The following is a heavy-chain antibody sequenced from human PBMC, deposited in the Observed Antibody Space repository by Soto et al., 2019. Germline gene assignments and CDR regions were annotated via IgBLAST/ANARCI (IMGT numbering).Heavy chain of an antibody. V-gene: IGHV4-59*08. D-gene: IGHD1-26*01. CDR2: IYYIGST. CDR1: GGSIRSYY. CDR3: ARQLGRNTGFDN. J-gene: IGHJ4*02. Sequence: SETLSLTCTVSGGSIRSYYLGWIRQPPGKGLEWIGYIYYIGSTYYADSVKGRFTISRDNSKNTLYLQMNILRAEDTAVYYCARQLGRNTGFDNWGQGTLVTVSS.